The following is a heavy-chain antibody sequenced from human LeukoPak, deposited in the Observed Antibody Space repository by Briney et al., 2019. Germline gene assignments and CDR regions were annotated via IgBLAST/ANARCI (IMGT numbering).Heavy chain of an antibody. V-gene: IGHV4-34*01. J-gene: IGHJ4*02. CDR2: IYYSGST. CDR1: GGSLSGYS. CDR3: ARMYYDFWSGYPSFDS. D-gene: IGHD3-3*01. Sequence: SETLSLTCAVYGGSLSGYSWNWIRQPPGKGLEWIGSIYYSGSTYYNPSLKSRVTISVDTSKNQFSLKLSSVTAADTAVYYCARMYYDFWSGYPSFDSWGQGTLVTVSS.